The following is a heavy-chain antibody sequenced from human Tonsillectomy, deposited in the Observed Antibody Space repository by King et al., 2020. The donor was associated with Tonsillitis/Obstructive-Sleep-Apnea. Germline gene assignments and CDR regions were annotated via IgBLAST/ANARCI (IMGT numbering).Heavy chain of an antibody. CDR1: GFTFSSYG. D-gene: IGHD2-2*01. V-gene: IGHV3-33*01. Sequence: VQLVEYGGGVVQPGRYLRLSCAASGFTFSSYGMHWVRQAPGKGLEWVAVIWYDGSNKYYADSVKGRFTISRDNSKNTLYLQMNSLRAEDTAVYYCARDQEDCSSTSCYYYYYYMDVWGKGTTVTVSS. CDR3: ARDQEDCSSTSCYYYYYYMDV. J-gene: IGHJ6*03. CDR2: IWYDGSNK.